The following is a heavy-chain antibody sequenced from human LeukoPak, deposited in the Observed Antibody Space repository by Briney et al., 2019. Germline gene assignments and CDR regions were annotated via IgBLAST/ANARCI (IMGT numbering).Heavy chain of an antibody. D-gene: IGHD5-24*01. J-gene: IGHJ4*02. V-gene: IGHV3-23*01. CDR2: ISGSGAES. CDR3: SKDLTIRSIGYFDY. Sequence: GGSLRLSCAASEFAFSLYAMNWVRQAPGEGPEWVSSISGSGAESRYADSVKGRFTISRDNSQNTFYLRMTSLRVEDTAIYYCSKDLTIRSIGYFDYWGQGTLVTVSS. CDR1: EFAFSLYA.